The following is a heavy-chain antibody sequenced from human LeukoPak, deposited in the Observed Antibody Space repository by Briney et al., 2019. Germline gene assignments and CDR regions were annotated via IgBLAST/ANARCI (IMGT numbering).Heavy chain of an antibody. CDR2: ISAYNCKT. V-gene: IGHV1-18*01. CDR1: GYTLTRYG. D-gene: IGHD2-21*02. CDR3: ARVGQVGTATHWSFDY. J-gene: IGHJ4*02. Sequence: ASVKVSHKASGYTLTRYGISWVRQASGKGLEGMGCISAYNCKTNYAQKLQGRVSVTTDTATSTAYMELRGLRSDDTAVYYCARVGQVGTATHWSFDYWGQGTLVTVSS.